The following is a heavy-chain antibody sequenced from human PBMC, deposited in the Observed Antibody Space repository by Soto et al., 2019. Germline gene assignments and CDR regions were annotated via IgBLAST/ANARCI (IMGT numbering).Heavy chain of an antibody. J-gene: IGHJ6*02. Sequence: GASVKVSYKASGGTFSSYAISWVRQAPGQGLEWMGGIIPIFGTANYAQKFQGRVTITADESTSTAYMELSSLRSEDTAVYYCAGTNGVADYYGMDVWGQGTTVTVSS. D-gene: IGHD2-8*01. CDR2: IIPIFGTA. V-gene: IGHV1-69*13. CDR3: AGTNGVADYYGMDV. CDR1: GGTFSSYA.